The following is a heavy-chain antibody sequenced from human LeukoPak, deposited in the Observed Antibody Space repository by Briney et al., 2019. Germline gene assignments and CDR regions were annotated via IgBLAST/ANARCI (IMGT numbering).Heavy chain of an antibody. Sequence: GGSLRLSCAASGFTFSSYEMNWVRQAQGKGLEWVSYISSSGSTIYYADSVKGRFTISRDNAKNSLYLQMNSLRAEDTAVYYCAREGSSSWYVDYWGQGTLVTVSS. D-gene: IGHD6-13*01. J-gene: IGHJ4*02. V-gene: IGHV3-48*03. CDR1: GFTFSSYE. CDR2: ISSSGSTI. CDR3: AREGSSSWYVDY.